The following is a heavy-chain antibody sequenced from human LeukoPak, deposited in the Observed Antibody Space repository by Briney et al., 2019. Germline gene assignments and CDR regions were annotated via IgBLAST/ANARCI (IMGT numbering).Heavy chain of an antibody. D-gene: IGHD5-18*01. J-gene: IGHJ4*02. CDR3: ARLQAVDTAMVPFDY. Sequence: ASVKVSCKASGYTFTDYYIHWVRQAPGQGLEWMGWINPNSGGTNYAQKFQGRVTMTRDTSISTAYMELSRLRSDDTAVYYCARLQAVDTAMVPFDYWGQGTLVTVSS. CDR1: GYTFTDYY. CDR2: INPNSGGT. V-gene: IGHV1-2*02.